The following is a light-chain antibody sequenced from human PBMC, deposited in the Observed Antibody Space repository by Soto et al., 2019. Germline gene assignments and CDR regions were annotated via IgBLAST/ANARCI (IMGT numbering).Light chain of an antibody. Sequence: QSVLTQPPSASGTPGQRVTISCSGGSSNIGVNTVNWFQQLPGTAPNLLIYSNNQRPSGVPDRFSGSKSGTSASLAISGLQSEDEADYYCATWDDSLNGPVFGGGTKLTVL. CDR1: SSNIGVNT. CDR3: ATWDDSLNGPV. J-gene: IGLJ2*01. V-gene: IGLV1-44*01. CDR2: SNN.